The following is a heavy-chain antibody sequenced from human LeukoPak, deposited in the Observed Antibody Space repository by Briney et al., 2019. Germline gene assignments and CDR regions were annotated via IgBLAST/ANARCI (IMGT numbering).Heavy chain of an antibody. V-gene: IGHV4-34*01. J-gene: IGHJ5*02. CDR2: INHSGST. Sequence: GSLRLSCAASGFTFSSYWMSWVRQPPGKGLEWIGEINHSGSTNYNPSLKSRVTISVDTSKNQFSLKLSSVTAADTAVYYCARGFPPGWFDPWGQGTLVTVSS. CDR3: ARGFPPGWFDP. CDR1: GFTFSSYW.